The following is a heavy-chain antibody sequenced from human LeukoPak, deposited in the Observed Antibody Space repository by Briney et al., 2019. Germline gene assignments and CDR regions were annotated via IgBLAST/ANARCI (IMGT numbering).Heavy chain of an antibody. V-gene: IGHV5-51*01. J-gene: IGHJ5*02. Sequence: GESLKISCKGSGYSFNIYWMGWVRQMPGKGLECMGIIHPGDSDTRYSSSFQGQVTISADKFISTAYLQWTSLKASDTAIYYCARFGGPGSGNNWFDPWGQGTLVTVSS. CDR2: IHPGDSDT. D-gene: IGHD3-10*01. CDR1: GYSFNIYW. CDR3: ARFGGPGSGNNWFDP.